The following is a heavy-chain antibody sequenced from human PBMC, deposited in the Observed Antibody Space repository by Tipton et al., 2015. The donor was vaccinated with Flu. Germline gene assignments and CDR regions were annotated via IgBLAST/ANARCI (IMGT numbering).Heavy chain of an antibody. V-gene: IGHV4-59*08. CDR1: GGSFSGYY. J-gene: IGHJ4*02. CDR3: ASSTPAFLAADPPDY. Sequence: TLSLTCAVYGGSFSGYYWSWIRQPPGKGLEWIGYIYYSGSTNYNPSLKSRVTISVDTSKNQFSLKLSSVTAADTAVYYCASSTPAFLAADPPDYWGQGTLVTVSS. D-gene: IGHD6-13*01. CDR2: IYYSGST.